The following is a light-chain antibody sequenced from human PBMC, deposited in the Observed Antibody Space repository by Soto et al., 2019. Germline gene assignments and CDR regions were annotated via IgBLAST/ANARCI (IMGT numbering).Light chain of an antibody. CDR2: SAS. CDR3: QKFNTAPLT. J-gene: IGKJ5*01. V-gene: IGKV1-27*01. CDR1: QDISVY. Sequence: DIQMTQSPSSLSASVADRVSITCRASQDISVYLAWYQQKPGKVPKLLIYSASTLQSGVPSRCSGSGSGTDFTLTISSLQPEDVATYYCQKFNTAPLTFGQGTRLEI.